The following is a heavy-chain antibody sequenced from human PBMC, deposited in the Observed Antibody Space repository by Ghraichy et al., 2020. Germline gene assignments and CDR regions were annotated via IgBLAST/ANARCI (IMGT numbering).Heavy chain of an antibody. V-gene: IGHV4-4*07. Sequence: SETLSLTCTVSGGSISPYYWSWIRQPAGKGLDWIGRIYFTGSTNYNPSLKSRLTMSVDTSKNQFSLKLSSVTAADTAVYYCARALFDYGDYADAFDIWVQGTLVTVSS. CDR1: GGSISPYY. CDR2: IYFTGST. J-gene: IGHJ3*02. CDR3: ARALFDYGDYADAFDI. D-gene: IGHD4-17*01.